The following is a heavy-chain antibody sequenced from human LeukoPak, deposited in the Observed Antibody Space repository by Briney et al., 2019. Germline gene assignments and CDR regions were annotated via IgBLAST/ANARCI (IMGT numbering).Heavy chain of an antibody. D-gene: IGHD3-10*01. J-gene: IGHJ5*02. Sequence: GGSLRLSCAASGFTFSSYAMSWVRQAPGKGLEWVSAISDSGGSTYYADSVKGRFTISRDNSKNTLYLQMNSLRAEDTAVYYCAKDWQVRGVSRFDPWGQGTLVTVSS. CDR1: GFTFSSYA. V-gene: IGHV3-23*01. CDR3: AKDWQVRGVSRFDP. CDR2: ISDSGGST.